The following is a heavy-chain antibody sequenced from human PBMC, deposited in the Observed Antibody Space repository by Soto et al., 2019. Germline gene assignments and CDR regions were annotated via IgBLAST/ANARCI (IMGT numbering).Heavy chain of an antibody. J-gene: IGHJ5*02. CDR2: INPSGGST. V-gene: IGHV1-46*01. Sequence: QVQLVQSGAEVKKPGASVKVSCKASGYTFTSYYMHWVRRAPGQGLEWMGIINPSGGSTSYAQKFQGRVTMTRDTSTSTVYMELSSLSSEDTAVYYCARGKGITCTGGNWFDPWGQGTLVTVSS. CDR1: GYTFTSYY. CDR3: ARGKGITCTGGNWFDP. D-gene: IGHD1-1*01.